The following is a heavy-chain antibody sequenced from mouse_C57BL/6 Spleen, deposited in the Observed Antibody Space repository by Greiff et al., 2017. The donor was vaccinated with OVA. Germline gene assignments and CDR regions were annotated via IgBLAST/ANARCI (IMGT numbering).Heavy chain of an antibody. D-gene: IGHD2-3*01. V-gene: IGHV1-54*01. CDR2: INPGSGGT. Sequence: VQLKESGAELVRPGTSVKVSCKASGYAFTNYLIEWVKQRPGQGLEWIGVINPGSGGTNYNEKFKGKATLTADKSSSTAYMQLSSLTSEDSAVYFCARWLLREAMDYWGQGTSVTVSS. CDR1: GYAFTNYL. J-gene: IGHJ4*01. CDR3: ARWLLREAMDY.